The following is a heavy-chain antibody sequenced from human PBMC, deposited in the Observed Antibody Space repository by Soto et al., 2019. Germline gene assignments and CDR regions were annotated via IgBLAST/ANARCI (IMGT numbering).Heavy chain of an antibody. CDR3: VRVGRLGGY. D-gene: IGHD3-16*01. J-gene: IGHJ4*02. CDR1: GFTFGSYW. CDR2: IKEDGSGK. V-gene: IGHV3-7*03. Sequence: EVQLVESGGGLVQPGGSLRLSCTASGFTFGSYWMSWVRQPPGKGLGWVANIKEDGSGKYYVDYVKGRFSISRDNARNSLYLQMNSLRVEDTAVYYCVRVGRLGGYWGQGALVTVSS.